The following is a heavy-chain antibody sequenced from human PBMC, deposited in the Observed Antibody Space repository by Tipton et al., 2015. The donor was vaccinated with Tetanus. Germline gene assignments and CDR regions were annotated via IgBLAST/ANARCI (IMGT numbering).Heavy chain of an antibody. CDR2: IYYSGRT. CDR3: ARGQLLSRDWFDP. J-gene: IGHJ5*02. V-gene: IGHV4-59*01. CDR1: GGSFSGYY. Sequence: LRLSCAVYGGSFSGYYWSWIRQPPGKGLEWIGYIYYSGRTNYNPSLKSRVTISVDTSKNQFSLKLSSVTAADTAVYYCARGQLLSRDWFDPWGQGTLVTVSS. D-gene: IGHD2-2*01.